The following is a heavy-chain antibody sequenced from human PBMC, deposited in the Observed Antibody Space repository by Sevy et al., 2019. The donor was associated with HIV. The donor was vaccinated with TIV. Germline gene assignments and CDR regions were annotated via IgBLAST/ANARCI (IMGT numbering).Heavy chain of an antibody. CDR3: ARYANDSSGYHDF. CDR1: GFTYSSYI. D-gene: IGHD3-22*01. V-gene: IGHV3-21*06. J-gene: IGHJ4*02. CDR2: INNRSNYI. Sequence: GGSLRLSCAASGFTYSSYIMNWVRQAPGKGLEWVSSINNRSNYIYYADSVKGRFTISRDNAKNSLYLQMNNLRAEDTAVYYCARYANDSSGYHDFWGQGTLVTVSS.